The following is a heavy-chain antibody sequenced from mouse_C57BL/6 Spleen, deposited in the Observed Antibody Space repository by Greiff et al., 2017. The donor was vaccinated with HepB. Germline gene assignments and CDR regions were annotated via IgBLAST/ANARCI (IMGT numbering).Heavy chain of an antibody. CDR1: GYSFTGYY. CDR2: INPSTGGT. D-gene: IGHD2-13*01. V-gene: IGHV1-42*01. J-gene: IGHJ2*01. CDR3: ARLGEDYFDY. Sequence: VQLQQSGPELVKPGASVKISCKASGYSFTGYYMNWVKQSPEKSLEWIGEINPSTGGTTYNQKFKAKATLTVDKSSSTAYMQLISLTSEDSAVYYCARLGEDYFDYWGQGTTLTVSS.